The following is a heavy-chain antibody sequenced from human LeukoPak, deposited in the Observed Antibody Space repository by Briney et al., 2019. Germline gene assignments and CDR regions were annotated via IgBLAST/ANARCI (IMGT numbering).Heavy chain of an antibody. V-gene: IGHV4-59*01. CDR1: GGSISSYY. J-gene: IGHJ4*02. CDR3: ARDSAWFIY. CDR2: IYYSGTT. D-gene: IGHD6-19*01. Sequence: PSETLSLTCTVSGGSISSYYWSWIRQPPGKGLEWIGYIYYSGTTNYNPSLRSRVTISVDTSKNQFSLNLSSVTAADTGVYYCARDSAWFIYWGQGIPVTVSS.